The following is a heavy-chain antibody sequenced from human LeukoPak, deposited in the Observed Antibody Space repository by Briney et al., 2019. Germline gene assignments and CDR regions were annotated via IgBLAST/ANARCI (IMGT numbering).Heavy chain of an antibody. Sequence: SETLSLTCTVSGGSIGSYYWSWIRQPAGKGLEWIGRIYTSGSTNYNPSLKSRVTMSVDTSKNQFSLELSSVTAADTAVYYCARGYSSGWYGYWGQGTLVTVSS. D-gene: IGHD6-19*01. J-gene: IGHJ4*02. V-gene: IGHV4-4*07. CDR2: IYTSGST. CDR3: ARGYSSGWYGY. CDR1: GGSIGSYY.